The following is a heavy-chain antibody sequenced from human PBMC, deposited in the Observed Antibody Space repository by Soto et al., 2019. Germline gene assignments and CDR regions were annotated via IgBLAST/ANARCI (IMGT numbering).Heavy chain of an antibody. Sequence: PSETLSLTCAVYGGSFSGYYWSWIRQPPGKGLEWIGEINHSGSTNYNPSLKSRVTISVDTSKNQFSLKLSSVTAADTAVYYCARGGEDYGDYGYYYGMDVWGQGTTVTVS. CDR2: INHSGST. D-gene: IGHD4-17*01. CDR3: ARGGEDYGDYGYYYGMDV. V-gene: IGHV4-34*01. CDR1: GGSFSGYY. J-gene: IGHJ6*02.